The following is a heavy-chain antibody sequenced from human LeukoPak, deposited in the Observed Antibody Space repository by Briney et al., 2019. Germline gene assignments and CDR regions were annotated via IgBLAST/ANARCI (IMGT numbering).Heavy chain of an antibody. Sequence: GSLRLSCAASGFTFSAYDINWVRQAPGKGLEWVSHISSSGNPIYYADSVRGRFTISRDNAKNSLYLQMNSLRAEDTAVYYCARAFDYWGQGTLVTVSS. CDR3: ARAFDY. J-gene: IGHJ4*02. CDR2: ISSSGNPI. CDR1: GFTFSAYD. V-gene: IGHV3-48*01.